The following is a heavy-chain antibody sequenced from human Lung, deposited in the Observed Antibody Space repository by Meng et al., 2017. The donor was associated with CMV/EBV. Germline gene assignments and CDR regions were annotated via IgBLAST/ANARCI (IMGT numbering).Heavy chain of an antibody. CDR2: ITSESSYI. CDR3: ARIFEHGGELPITPLDYYGMDV. V-gene: IGHV3-21*01. CDR1: GFTFSYYT. J-gene: IGHJ6*02. Sequence: GESXKISCAASGFTFSYYTMNWVRQAPGKGLEWVSSITSESSYIFYADSVKGRFTVSRDNAKNSLYLQMNSLRAEDTAVYYCARIFEHGGELPITPLDYYGMDVWGQGTTVTVSS. D-gene: IGHD3-10*01.